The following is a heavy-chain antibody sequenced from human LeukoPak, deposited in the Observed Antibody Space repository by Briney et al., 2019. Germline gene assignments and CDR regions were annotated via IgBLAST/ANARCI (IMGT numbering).Heavy chain of an antibody. CDR3: ARDREVVTPSLYYYYMDV. D-gene: IGHD4-23*01. J-gene: IGHJ6*03. CDR1: GYTFTSYG. Sequence: ASVKVSCKASGYTFTSYGISWVRQAPGQGLEWMGWISAYNGNTNYAQKLQGRVTMTTDTSTSTAYMELRSLRSDDTAVYYCARDREVVTPSLYYYYMDVWGKGTTVTVSS. V-gene: IGHV1-18*01. CDR2: ISAYNGNT.